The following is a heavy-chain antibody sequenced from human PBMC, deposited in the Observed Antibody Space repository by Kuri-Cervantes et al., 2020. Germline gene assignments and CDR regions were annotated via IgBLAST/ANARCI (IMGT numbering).Heavy chain of an antibody. J-gene: IGHJ6*03. CDR2: IYYSGST. V-gene: IGHV4-38-2*01. Sequence: SETLSLTCAVSGYSISSGYYWGWIRQPPGKGLEWIGYIYYSGSTNYNPSLKSRVTISVDTSKNQFSLKLSSVTAADTAVYYCARAPERYDWGRGGYYYMDVWGKGTTVTVSS. CDR1: GYSISSGYY. D-gene: IGHD3-16*01. CDR3: ARAPERYDWGRGGYYYMDV.